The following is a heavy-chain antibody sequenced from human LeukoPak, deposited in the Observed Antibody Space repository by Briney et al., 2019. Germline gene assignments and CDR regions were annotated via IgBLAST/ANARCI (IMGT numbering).Heavy chain of an antibody. D-gene: IGHD3-22*01. CDR1: GYTFTSYD. V-gene: IGHV1-8*01. Sequence: HRASVKVSCKASGYTFTSYDINWVRQATGQGLEWMGWMNPNSGNTGYAQKFQGRVTMTRNTSISTAYMELSSLRSEDTAVYYCARGAPDYYDSSGYYYDYWGQGTLVTVSS. CDR3: ARGAPDYYDSSGYYYDY. J-gene: IGHJ4*02. CDR2: MNPNSGNT.